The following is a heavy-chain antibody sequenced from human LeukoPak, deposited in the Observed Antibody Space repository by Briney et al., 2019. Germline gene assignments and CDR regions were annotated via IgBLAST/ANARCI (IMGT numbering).Heavy chain of an antibody. CDR3: ARDDYGERGNY. CDR2: IIPILGIA. D-gene: IGHD4-17*01. V-gene: IGHV1-69*04. J-gene: IGHJ4*02. Sequence: SVKVSCKASGGTFSSYAISWVRQAPGQGLEWMGRIIPILGIANYAQKFQGRVTITANKSTSTAYMELSSLRSEDTAVYYCARDDYGERGNYWGQGTLVTVSS. CDR1: GGTFSSYA.